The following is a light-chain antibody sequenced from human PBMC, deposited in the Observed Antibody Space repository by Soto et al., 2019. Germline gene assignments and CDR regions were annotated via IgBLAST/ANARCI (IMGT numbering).Light chain of an antibody. Sequence: DIQMTQSPSSLSASVGDRVTITCRASQGISNYLAWYQQKPGKVPKLLIYAASTLQSGVPSRFSGSGSGKAFTLTIRSLQPEDVATYYCQKNKSAPFTFGPGTKVDIK. CDR1: QGISNY. V-gene: IGKV1-27*01. CDR3: QKNKSAPFT. J-gene: IGKJ3*01. CDR2: AAS.